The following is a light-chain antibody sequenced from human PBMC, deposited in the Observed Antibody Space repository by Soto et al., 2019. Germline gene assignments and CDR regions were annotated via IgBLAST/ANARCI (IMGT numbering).Light chain of an antibody. Sequence: EIVLTQSPGTLSLSPGERATLSCRASQSVSSSYLAWYQQKPGQAPRLLIYGASSRATGIPDRFSGSGSGTDFTLTISRLEPEDFAVCYCQQYGSSPPTFGQGTKLEIK. CDR2: GAS. CDR1: QSVSSSY. CDR3: QQYGSSPPT. V-gene: IGKV3-20*01. J-gene: IGKJ2*01.